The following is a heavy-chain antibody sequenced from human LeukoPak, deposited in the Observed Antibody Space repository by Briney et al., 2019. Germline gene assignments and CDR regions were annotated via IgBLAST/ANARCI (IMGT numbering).Heavy chain of an antibody. CDR2: IYWDDDK. CDR1: GFSLSTSGVG. D-gene: IGHD3-10*01. CDR3: AHISYYGSGSHFDY. Sequence: ESGPTLVKPTQTLTLTCTFSGFSLSTSGVGVGWIRQPPGKALEWLALIYWDDDKRYSPSLKSRLTITKDTSKNQVVLTMTNMDPVDTATYYFAHISYYGSGSHFDYWGQGTLVTVSS. V-gene: IGHV2-5*02. J-gene: IGHJ4*02.